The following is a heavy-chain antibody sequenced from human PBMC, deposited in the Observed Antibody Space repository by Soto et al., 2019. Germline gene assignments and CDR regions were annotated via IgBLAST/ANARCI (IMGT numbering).Heavy chain of an antibody. D-gene: IGHD1-20*01. CDR1: GGSLRSTQW. CDR2: MHPSGST. V-gene: IGHV4-4*02. CDR3: ARHGHNIIGFDL. Sequence: SVTLPLTCAASGGSLRSTQWYSWVRQTPGKGPEWIGEMHPSGSTNYNPSLKSRVTISMDKTMNQVSLKLTSVTTADTAVYYCARHGHNIIGFDLWGQGTTVTVSS. J-gene: IGHJ6*02.